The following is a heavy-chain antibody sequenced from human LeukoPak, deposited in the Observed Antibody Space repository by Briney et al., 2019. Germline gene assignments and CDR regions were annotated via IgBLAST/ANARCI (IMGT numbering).Heavy chain of an antibody. D-gene: IGHD2-15*01. V-gene: IGHV3-23*01. Sequence: GGSLSLSCAVSGFTSTTFAISWVRQAARHGLEWGSGISGSGGSTDYADSVKGRFSISRNNSNKTLNRQMTSLSAEDTAVYYCAKEERIRRDVHGMNVWGQGTTVTVSS. CDR1: GFTSTTFA. J-gene: IGHJ6*02. CDR3: AKEERIRRDVHGMNV. CDR2: ISGSGGST.